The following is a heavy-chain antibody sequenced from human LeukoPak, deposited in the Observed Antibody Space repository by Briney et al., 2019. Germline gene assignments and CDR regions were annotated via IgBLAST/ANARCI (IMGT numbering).Heavy chain of an antibody. CDR1: GFTFSSYN. CDR2: ISSSSSYI. CDR3: ASSPGDYGDLPLRPPVPFFDY. V-gene: IGHV3-21*01. J-gene: IGHJ4*02. D-gene: IGHD4-17*01. Sequence: PGGSLRLSCAASGFTFSSYNMNWVRQAPGKGLEWVSSISSSSSYIYYADSVKGRFTISRDNAKNWLYLQMNSLRAEDTAVFYCASSPGDYGDLPLRPPVPFFDYWGQGTLVTVSS.